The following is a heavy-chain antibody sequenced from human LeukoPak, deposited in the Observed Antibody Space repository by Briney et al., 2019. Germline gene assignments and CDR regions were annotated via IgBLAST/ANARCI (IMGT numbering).Heavy chain of an antibody. V-gene: IGHV3-23*01. CDR1: GYSFTDYG. CDR3: SKGPGGFWDY. Sequence: PGGSLRLSCAGPGYSFTDYGMGWVRQAPGRGLEWVSALNGDGSETYYADSVKGRFIISRDNSKRTLYLQMSSLRADDTAVYYCSKGPGGFWDYWGQGALVTVAS. CDR2: LNGDGSET. D-gene: IGHD3-3*01. J-gene: IGHJ4*02.